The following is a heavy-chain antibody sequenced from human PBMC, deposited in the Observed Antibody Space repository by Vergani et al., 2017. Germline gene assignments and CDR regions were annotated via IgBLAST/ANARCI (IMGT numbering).Heavy chain of an antibody. Sequence: QVQLVQSGAEMKKPGSSVKVSCKSSGGTFSSYTFIWVRLAPGQGLDWMGSIVPILDRKEYAQKFQGRVAITADTSTSTVYMELSSLRPEDTAVYYCARDLGPSRVNSHYGMGVWGQGTTVTVSS. CDR3: ARDLGPSRVNSHYGMGV. CDR2: IVPILDRK. V-gene: IGHV1-69*08. J-gene: IGHJ6*02. D-gene: IGHD4-23*01. CDR1: GGTFSSYT.